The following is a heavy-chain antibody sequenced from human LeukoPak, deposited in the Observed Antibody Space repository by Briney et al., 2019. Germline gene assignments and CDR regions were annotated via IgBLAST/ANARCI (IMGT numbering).Heavy chain of an antibody. Sequence: SETLSLTCTVSGGSISSSSYYWGWIRQPPGKGLEWIGSIYYSGSTYYNPSLKSRVTISVDTSKNQFSLKLSSVTAADTAVYYCARPKYSGSWYVDAVDYWGQGTLVTVSS. CDR1: GGSISSSSYY. CDR2: IYYSGST. CDR3: ARPKYSGSWYVDAVDY. J-gene: IGHJ4*02. D-gene: IGHD6-13*01. V-gene: IGHV4-39*01.